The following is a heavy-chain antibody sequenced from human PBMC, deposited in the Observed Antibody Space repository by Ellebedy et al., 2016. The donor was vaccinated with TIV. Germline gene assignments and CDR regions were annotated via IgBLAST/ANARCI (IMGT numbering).Heavy chain of an antibody. J-gene: IGHJ2*01. CDR2: FDPEDGET. Sequence: ASVKVSCXVSGYTLTELSMHWVRQAPGKGLEWMGGFDPEDGETIYAQKFQGRVTMTEDTSTDTAYMELSSLRSEDTAVYYCATVGATRRYFDLWGRGTLVTVSS. CDR1: GYTLTELS. V-gene: IGHV1-24*01. D-gene: IGHD1-26*01. CDR3: ATVGATRRYFDL.